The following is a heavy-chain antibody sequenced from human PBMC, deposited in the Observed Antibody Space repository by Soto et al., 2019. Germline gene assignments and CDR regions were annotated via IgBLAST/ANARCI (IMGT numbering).Heavy chain of an antibody. Sequence: QVQLQESGPGLVKPSGTLSLTCAVSGGSISSTHWWTWVRQSPGKGLEYIGEISHSGTSNSTPSLKSRVPLSVDKSKNHFSLTLTSVTAADTAVYYCARVVLSITRGAFDAWGQGTPVIVSS. J-gene: IGHJ3*01. CDR2: ISHSGTS. D-gene: IGHD1-20*01. V-gene: IGHV4-4*02. CDR1: GGSISSTHW. CDR3: ARVVLSITRGAFDA.